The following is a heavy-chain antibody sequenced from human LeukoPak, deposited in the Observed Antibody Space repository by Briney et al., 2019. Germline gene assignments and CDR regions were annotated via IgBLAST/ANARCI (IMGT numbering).Heavy chain of an antibody. CDR3: AKDKAGSGTYYFSGS. Sequence: GGSLRLSCAASGFTFRTYGMSWVRQAPGKGLEWVSAITGSGGGTYYADSVKGRFTISRDNSKNTLHLQMNSLRADDTAVYYCAKDKAGSGTYYFSGSWGQGTLVTVSS. V-gene: IGHV3-23*01. CDR1: GFTFRTYG. J-gene: IGHJ5*02. D-gene: IGHD3-10*01. CDR2: ITGSGGGT.